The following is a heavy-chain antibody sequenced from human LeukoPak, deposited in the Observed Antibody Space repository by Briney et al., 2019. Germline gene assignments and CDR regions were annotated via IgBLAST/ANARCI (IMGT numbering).Heavy chain of an antibody. CDR2: IYLYGTT. D-gene: IGHD1/OR15-1a*01. J-gene: IGHJ6*02. CDR1: GGSISSSKW. Sequence: SGTLSLTCAVSGGSISSSKWWSWVRQSPVKGLEWIGEIYLYGTTNYNPSFTSRVTMSVDRSRNQFSLKLTSVTAADTAVYYCARQKWEQQGRDYYFNGLDVWGPGTTVIVSS. V-gene: IGHV4-4*02. CDR3: ARQKWEQQGRDYYFNGLDV.